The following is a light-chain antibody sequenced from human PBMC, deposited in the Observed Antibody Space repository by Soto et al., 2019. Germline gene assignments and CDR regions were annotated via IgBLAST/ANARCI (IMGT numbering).Light chain of an antibody. CDR1: QSISSW. CDR2: KAS. V-gene: IGKV1-5*03. Sequence: DIQMTQSPSTLSASVGDRVTITCRASQSISSWLAWYQQKPGKAPKLLIYKASSLESGVPSRFSGSGSGTEFTLTISSLQPDDFATYYCHQYNSYSAHFGPGTKVDIK. CDR3: HQYNSYSAH. J-gene: IGKJ3*01.